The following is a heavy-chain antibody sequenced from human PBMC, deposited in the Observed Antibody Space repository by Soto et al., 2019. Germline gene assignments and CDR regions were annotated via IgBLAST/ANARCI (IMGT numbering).Heavy chain of an antibody. J-gene: IGHJ4*02. CDR3: ARGRYGDY. CDR1: GYTFTTYG. V-gene: IGHV1-18*01. D-gene: IGHD1-1*01. CDR2: ISANNGNT. Sequence: QVHLVQSGAEVKKPGASVKVSCKGSGYTFTTYGITWVRQAPGQGLEWVGWISANNGNTNYAQKLQGRVTATRDTSTSTAYMELRSLRSDDTAVYYCARGRYGDYWGQGALVTVSS.